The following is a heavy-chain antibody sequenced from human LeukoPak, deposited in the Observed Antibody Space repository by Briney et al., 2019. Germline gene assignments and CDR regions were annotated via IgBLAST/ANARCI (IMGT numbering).Heavy chain of an antibody. D-gene: IGHD6-13*01. CDR3: ARLPGYSSNWYLDYFDY. CDR2: ISGSGGST. Sequence: AGGSLRLSCAASGFTFSSYAMSWVRQAPGKGLEWVSAISGSGGSTYYADSVKGRFTISRDNAKNTLYLQMNSLTAEDTAVYYCARLPGYSSNWYLDYFDYWGQGTRVTVSS. V-gene: IGHV3-23*01. CDR1: GFTFSSYA. J-gene: IGHJ4*02.